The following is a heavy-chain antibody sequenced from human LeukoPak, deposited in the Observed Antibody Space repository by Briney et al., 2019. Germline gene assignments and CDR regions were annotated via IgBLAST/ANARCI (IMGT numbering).Heavy chain of an antibody. V-gene: IGHV1-69*05. CDR3: ARGRTTGWFDP. CDR2: IIPIFGTA. J-gene: IGHJ5*02. D-gene: IGHD4-11*01. CDR1: GGTFSSYG. Sequence: ASVKVSCKASGGTFSSYGISWVRQAPGQGLGWMGGIIPIFGTANYAQKFQGRVMITTDESTTTAYMELSSLRSEDTAVYYCARGRTTGWFDPWGQGTLVTVSS.